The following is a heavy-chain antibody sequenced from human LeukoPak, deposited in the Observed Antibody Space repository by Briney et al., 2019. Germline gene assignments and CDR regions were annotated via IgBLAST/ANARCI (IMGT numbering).Heavy chain of an antibody. D-gene: IGHD6-13*01. CDR1: GGSVSSSTYF. CDR2: IYYSGRT. CDR3: ARDARLAAAGTFGY. V-gene: IGHV4-61*01. Sequence: PSETLSLTCTVSGGSVSSSTYFWSWIRQPPGKGLEWIGYIYYSGRTSSDPSVKSRVTMSVDTSKNQFSLRLSSVTAADTAVYYCARDARLAAAGTFGYWGQGTLVTVSS. J-gene: IGHJ4*02.